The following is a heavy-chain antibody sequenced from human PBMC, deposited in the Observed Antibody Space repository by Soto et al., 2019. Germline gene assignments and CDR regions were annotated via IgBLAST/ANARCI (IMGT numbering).Heavy chain of an antibody. CDR3: ARDYVPEGATFNGYYYGMDV. V-gene: IGHV1-46*01. J-gene: IGHJ6*02. CDR2: INPSGGST. CDR1: GYTFTSYY. Sequence: ASVKVSCKASGYTFTSYYMHWVRQAPGQGLEWMGIINPSGGSTSYAQKFKGRVTITRDTSTSTVYMELSSLRSEDTAVYYCARDYVPEGATFNGYYYGMDVWG. D-gene: IGHD1-26*01.